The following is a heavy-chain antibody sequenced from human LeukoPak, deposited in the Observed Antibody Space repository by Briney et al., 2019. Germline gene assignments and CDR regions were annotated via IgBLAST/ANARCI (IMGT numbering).Heavy chain of an antibody. CDR3: ARSTYYYDSSGYYY. D-gene: IGHD3-22*01. Sequence: GGFLRLSCAASGFTFSSYGMHWVRQAPGKGLEWVAVISYDGSNKYYADSVKGRFTISRDNSKNTLYLQMNSLRAEDTAVYYCARSTYYYDSSGYYYWGQGTLVTVSS. V-gene: IGHV3-30*03. CDR1: GFTFSSYG. J-gene: IGHJ4*02. CDR2: ISYDGSNK.